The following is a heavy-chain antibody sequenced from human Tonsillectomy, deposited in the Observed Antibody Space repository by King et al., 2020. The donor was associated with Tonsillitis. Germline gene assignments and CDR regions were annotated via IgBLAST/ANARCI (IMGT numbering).Heavy chain of an antibody. V-gene: IGHV3-49*05. CDR1: GFTFGDYA. D-gene: IGHD3-10*01. CDR3: TRDGSESFDY. J-gene: IGHJ4*02. CDR2: IRSKAHGGTP. Sequence: VQLVESGGGLVKPGRSLRLSCAASGFTFGDYAMSWFRQAPGKGLEWVGFIRSKAHGGTPEYAASLKGRFTISRDDSKSIAYLQMNSLKTEDTAVYYCTRDGSESFDYWGQGTLVTVSS.